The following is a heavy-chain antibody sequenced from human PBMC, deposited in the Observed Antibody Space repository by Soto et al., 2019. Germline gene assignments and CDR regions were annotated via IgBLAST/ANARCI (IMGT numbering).Heavy chain of an antibody. CDR1: GYTFISYD. CDR3: ARVHTLERRPGAGY. V-gene: IGHV1-8*01. CDR2: MNPNSGNT. D-gene: IGHD1-1*01. Sequence: ASVKVSCKASGYTFISYDINWVRQATGQGLEWMGWMNPNSGNTGYAQKFQGRVTMTRNTSISTAYMELSSLRSEDTAVYYCARVHTLERRPGAGYWGQGTLVTVSS. J-gene: IGHJ4*02.